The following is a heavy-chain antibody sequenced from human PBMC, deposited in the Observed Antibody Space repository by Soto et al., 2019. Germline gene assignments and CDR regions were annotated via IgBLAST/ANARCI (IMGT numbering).Heavy chain of an antibody. V-gene: IGHV3-21*01. CDR1: GFTFSSCS. Sequence: GGSLRLSCAASGFTFSSCSMNWVRQAPEKGLEWVSSISSSSSYIYYADSVKGRFTISRDNAKNSLYLQMNSLRAEDTAVYYCARDPLTVTTPSASNWFDPWGQGTLVTVSS. CDR3: ARDPLTVTTPSASNWFDP. J-gene: IGHJ5*02. D-gene: IGHD4-17*01. CDR2: ISSSSSYI.